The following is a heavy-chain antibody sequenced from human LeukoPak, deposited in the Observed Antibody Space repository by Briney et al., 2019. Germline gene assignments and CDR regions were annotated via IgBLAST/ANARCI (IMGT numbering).Heavy chain of an antibody. CDR2: IYYSGST. CDR1: GGSISSYY. D-gene: IGHD5-18*01. J-gene: IGHJ4*02. CDR3: ATGGRDRYSYGFDY. V-gene: IGHV4-59*08. Sequence: SETLSLTCTVSGGSISSYYWSWIRQPPGKGLEWIGYIYYSGSTNYNPSLKSRVTISVDTSKNQFSLKLSSVTAAGTAVYYCATGGRDRYSYGFDYWGQGTLVTVSS.